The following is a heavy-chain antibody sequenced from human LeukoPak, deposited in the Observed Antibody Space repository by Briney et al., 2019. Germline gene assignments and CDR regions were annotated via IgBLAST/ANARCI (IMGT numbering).Heavy chain of an antibody. V-gene: IGHV3-7*01. Sequence: PGGSLRLSCVASGFTFRNYWMSWLRQTPGKGLEWVANINEDETERYYVASVKGRFTISRDNAKNSLYLQMNSLRAEDTAVYYCAKNLRLLGDWGQGTLVTVSS. CDR3: AKNLRLLGD. CDR2: INEDETER. CDR1: GFTFRNYW. J-gene: IGHJ4*02. D-gene: IGHD5/OR15-5a*01.